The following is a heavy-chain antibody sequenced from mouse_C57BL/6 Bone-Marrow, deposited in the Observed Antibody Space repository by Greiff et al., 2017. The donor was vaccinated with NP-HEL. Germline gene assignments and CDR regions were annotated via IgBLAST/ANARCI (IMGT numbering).Heavy chain of an antibody. Sequence: EVQLVESGGGLVKPGGSLKLSCAASGFTFSDYGMHWVRQAPEKGLEWVAYISSGSSTIYYADTVKGRFTISRDNAKNTLFLQMTRLRSEDTAMYYCARMGYYLFYWYFDVWGTGTTVTVSS. CDR2: ISSGSSTI. CDR1: GFTFSDYG. CDR3: ARMGYYLFYWYFDV. V-gene: IGHV5-17*01. D-gene: IGHD2-3*01. J-gene: IGHJ1*03.